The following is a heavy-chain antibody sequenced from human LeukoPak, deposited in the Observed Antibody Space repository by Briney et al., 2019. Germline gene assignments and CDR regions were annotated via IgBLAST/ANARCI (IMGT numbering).Heavy chain of an antibody. Sequence: ASVKVSCKASGYTFTGYYMHWVRQAPGQGLEWMGRINPNSGGTNYAQKFQGRVTMTRDTSISTAYMELSRLRSDDTAVYYCARARVGAYNWFDPWGQRTLVTVSS. CDR1: GYTFTGYY. CDR3: ARARVGAYNWFDP. J-gene: IGHJ5*02. V-gene: IGHV1-2*06. D-gene: IGHD1-26*01. CDR2: INPNSGGT.